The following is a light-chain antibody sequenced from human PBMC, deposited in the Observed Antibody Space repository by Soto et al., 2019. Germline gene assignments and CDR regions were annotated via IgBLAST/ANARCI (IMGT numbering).Light chain of an antibody. J-gene: IGLJ3*02. CDR3: GSKAGSNKHVV. CDR1: NSDIGASNS. CDR2: EVT. Sequence: QSALTQPPSASGSLGLSVTISCAGSNSDIGASNSVSWYQQHPGKAPKLLISEVTKRPSGVPDRFSGSKSGNTASLTVSGLQAEDEADYYCGSKAGSNKHVVFGGGTKLTVL. V-gene: IGLV2-8*01.